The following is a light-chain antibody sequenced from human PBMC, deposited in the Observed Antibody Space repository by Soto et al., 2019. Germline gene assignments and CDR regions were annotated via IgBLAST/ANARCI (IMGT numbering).Light chain of an antibody. CDR1: SGDVGSYNR. CDR3: TSFTSSSTLV. J-gene: IGLJ3*02. Sequence: QSALTQPPSVSGSPGQSVTVSCTGTSGDVGSYNRVSWYQQPPGTAPKLMIYEVSSRPSGVPDRFSGSKSGNTASLTISGLQAEHEADYYCTSFTSSSTLVFGGGTKLTVL. V-gene: IGLV2-18*02. CDR2: EVS.